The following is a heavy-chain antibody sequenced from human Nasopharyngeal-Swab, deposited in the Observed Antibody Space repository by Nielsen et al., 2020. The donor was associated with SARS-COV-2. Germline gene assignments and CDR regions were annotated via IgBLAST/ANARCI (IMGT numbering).Heavy chain of an antibody. J-gene: IGHJ4*02. CDR2: ISSSSSTI. V-gene: IGHV3-48*02. CDR1: GFTFSSYS. Sequence: GESLKISCAASGFTFSSYSMNWVRQAPGKGLEWVSYISSSSSTIYYADSVKGRFTISRDNAKNSLYLQMNSLRDEDTAVYYCARAGYSYGQYYFDYWGQGTLVTVSS. D-gene: IGHD5-18*01. CDR3: ARAGYSYGQYYFDY.